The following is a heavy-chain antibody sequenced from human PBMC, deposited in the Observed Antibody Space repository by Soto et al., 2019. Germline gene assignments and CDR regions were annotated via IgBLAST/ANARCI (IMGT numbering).Heavy chain of an antibody. V-gene: IGHV4-59*01. CDR3: AREGTYKNYYYYGMDV. D-gene: IGHD1-1*01. CDR1: GGSISSYY. J-gene: IGHJ6*02. CDR2: ISYSGST. Sequence: PXXTLSLPFTVSGGSISSYYWDWILQPPGKGLEWIGYISYSGSTNYNPSLKSRVTISVDTSKNQFSLKLSSVTAADTAVYYCAREGTYKNYYYYGMDVWGQGTTVTVSS.